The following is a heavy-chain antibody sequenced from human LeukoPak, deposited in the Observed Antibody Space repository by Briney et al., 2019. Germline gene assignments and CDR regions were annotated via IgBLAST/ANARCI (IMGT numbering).Heavy chain of an antibody. Sequence: PGGSLRLSCAASGFTLSSYGMHWVRQAPGKGLEWVAFIRYDGSNKYYADSVKGRFTISRDNSKNTLYLQMNSLRAEDTAVYYCAKDSGPYDFWSGYYQTPNDYWGQGTLVTVSS. CDR2: IRYDGSNK. D-gene: IGHD3-3*01. V-gene: IGHV3-30*02. J-gene: IGHJ4*02. CDR3: AKDSGPYDFWSGYYQTPNDY. CDR1: GFTLSSYG.